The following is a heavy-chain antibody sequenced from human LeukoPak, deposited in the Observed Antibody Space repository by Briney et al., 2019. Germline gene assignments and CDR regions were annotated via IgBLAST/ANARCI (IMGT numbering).Heavy chain of an antibody. CDR3: ARDAVVTQGYYYYYGMDV. V-gene: IGHV1-46*01. J-gene: IGHJ6*02. D-gene: IGHD4-23*01. CDR1: GYTFTSYY. Sequence: GASVKVSCKASGYTFTSYYMHWVRQAPGQGLEWMGIINPSGGSTSYAQKFQGRVTMTRDTSTSTVYKELSSLRSEDTAVYYCARDAVVTQGYYYYYGMDVWGQGTTVTVSS. CDR2: INPSGGST.